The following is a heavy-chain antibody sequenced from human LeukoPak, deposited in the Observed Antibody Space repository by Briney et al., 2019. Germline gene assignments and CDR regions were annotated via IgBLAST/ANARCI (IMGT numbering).Heavy chain of an antibody. Sequence: GGSLRLSCAASGFTFSDYYMSWIRQAPGKGLEWVSYISSSGSTIYYADSVKGRFTISRDNAKNSLYLQMNSLRAEDTAMYYCARSFNNYYDSSGYYYYYGMDDWGQGTTVTVSS. J-gene: IGHJ6*02. CDR2: ISSSGSTI. CDR1: GFTFSDYY. V-gene: IGHV3-11*01. D-gene: IGHD3-22*01. CDR3: ARSFNNYYDSSGYYYYYGMDD.